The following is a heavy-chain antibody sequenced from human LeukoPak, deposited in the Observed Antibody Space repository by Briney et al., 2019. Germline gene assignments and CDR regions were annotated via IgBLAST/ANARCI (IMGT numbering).Heavy chain of an antibody. CDR1: GYTFTSYA. V-gene: IGHV1-3*01. J-gene: IGHJ6*02. CDR3: ARLYCSGGSCLGGPYYYYGMDV. D-gene: IGHD2-15*01. Sequence: GASVKVSCKASGYTFTSYAMHWVRQAHGQRLEWMGGINAGNGNTKYSQKFQGRVTITRDTSASTAYMELSSLRSEDTAVYYCARLYCSGGSCLGGPYYYYGMDVWGQGTTVTVSS. CDR2: INAGNGNT.